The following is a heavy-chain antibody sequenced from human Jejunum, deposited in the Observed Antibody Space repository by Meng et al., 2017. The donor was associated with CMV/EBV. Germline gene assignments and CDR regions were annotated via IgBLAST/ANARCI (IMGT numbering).Heavy chain of an antibody. J-gene: IGHJ4*02. Sequence: AQRGESGGGVVPPGGALRLSLAASGFTFSSYWMTWVRQAPGKGLEWVANIKTDGSDKNYVDSVKGRFTISRDNAQNSLYLQMNSLRAEDTAVYYCAKYNYGIDYWGQGTLVTVSS. CDR3: AKYNYGIDY. V-gene: IGHV3-7*02. CDR2: IKTDGSDK. CDR1: GFTFSSYW. D-gene: IGHD5-18*01.